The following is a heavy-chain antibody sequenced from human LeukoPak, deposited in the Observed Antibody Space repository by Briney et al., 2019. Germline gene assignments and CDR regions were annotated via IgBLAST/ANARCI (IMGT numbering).Heavy chain of an antibody. CDR2: ISYDGSNK. CDR3: AKDRGY. D-gene: IGHD3-10*01. Sequence: GRSLRLSCAASGFTFSSYGMHWVRQAPGKGLEWVAVISYDGSNKYYADPVKGRFTISRDNSKNTLYLQMNSLRAEDTAVYYCAKDRGYWGQGTLVTVSS. V-gene: IGHV3-30*18. J-gene: IGHJ4*02. CDR1: GFTFSSYG.